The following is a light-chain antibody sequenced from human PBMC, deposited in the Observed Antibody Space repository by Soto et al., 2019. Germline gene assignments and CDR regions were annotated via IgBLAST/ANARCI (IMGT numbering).Light chain of an antibody. V-gene: IGLV2-14*01. Sequence: QSALTQPASVSGSPGQSITISCTGTSSDVGGYNYVSWYQQHPGKAPKLMIYEVSNRPSGVSNRFSGSKSGNTASLTISGLQAEDEADYYCSSYTSSSIPYVFGTGTKLTLL. CDR1: SSDVGGYNY. CDR2: EVS. CDR3: SSYTSSSIPYV. J-gene: IGLJ1*01.